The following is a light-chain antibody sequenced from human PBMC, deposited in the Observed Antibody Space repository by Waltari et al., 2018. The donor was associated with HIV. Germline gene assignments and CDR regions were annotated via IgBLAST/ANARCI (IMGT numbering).Light chain of an antibody. CDR3: QVWDASSDHLVI. CDR1: NTGDKT. CDR2: DDS. Sequence: SFVLTQPPPVSVAPGQTARTSCGGNNTGDKTVHWYQQKPGQAPLLVVYDDSDRPSGIPERFSGSNSWNTATLTISRVEAGDEADYYCQVWDASSDHLVIFGGGTKLTVL. J-gene: IGLJ2*01. V-gene: IGLV3-21*02.